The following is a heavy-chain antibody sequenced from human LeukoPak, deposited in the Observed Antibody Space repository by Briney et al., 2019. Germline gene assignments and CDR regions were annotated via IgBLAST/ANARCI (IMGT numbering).Heavy chain of an antibody. V-gene: IGHV2-5*01. Sequence: SGPTLVNPTQTLTLTCNFSGFSLSNTGVAVGWIRQSPGKALEWLAVAYWNNDRSYSPSLKSRLTITKDTSKNQVVLKMTNVDPVDTATYYCAHKGRGSGSYTMWGQGTLVTVSS. CDR1: GFSLSNTGVA. CDR2: AYWNNDR. CDR3: AHKGRGSGSYTM. D-gene: IGHD3-10*01. J-gene: IGHJ4*02.